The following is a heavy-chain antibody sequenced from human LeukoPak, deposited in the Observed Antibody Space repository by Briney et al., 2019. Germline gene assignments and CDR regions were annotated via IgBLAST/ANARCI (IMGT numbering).Heavy chain of an antibody. J-gene: IGHJ2*01. V-gene: IGHV1-8*01. Sequence: GASVKVSCKASGYTFTSYDISWVRQATGQGLEWMEWMNPISGNTGYAQKFQGRVTMTRSTSISTAYMELSSLRSEDTAVYYCARPYCSGGDCLRYFDLWGRGTLITVSS. CDR3: ARPYCSGGDCLRYFDL. CDR2: MNPISGNT. D-gene: IGHD2-15*01. CDR1: GYTFTSYD.